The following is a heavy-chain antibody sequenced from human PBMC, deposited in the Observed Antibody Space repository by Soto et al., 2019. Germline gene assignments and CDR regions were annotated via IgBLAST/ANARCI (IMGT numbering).Heavy chain of an antibody. CDR3: AGLRGYAGSPIDY. CDR2: ISYSGNT. V-gene: IGHV4-59*01. J-gene: IGHJ4*02. CDR1: GGSIISGY. Sequence: SETLSLTCTVSGGSIISGYWSWIRQPPGKGLEWIGYISYSGNTNYNPSLKSRVTMSVDTPKNQFSLRLSSVTTADTAVYYCAGLRGYAGSPIDYWGQGTLVTV. D-gene: IGHD2-15*01.